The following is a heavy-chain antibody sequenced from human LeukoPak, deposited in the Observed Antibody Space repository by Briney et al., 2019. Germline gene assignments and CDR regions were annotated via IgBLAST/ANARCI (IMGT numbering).Heavy chain of an antibody. CDR1: GGSITSGGYS. Sequence: PSETPSLTRAVSGGSITSGGYSSSWIRQPPGKGLEWVGYIYLSGSTYYNPSLKSPVTISVDRSKNQFSLKLSSVTAADTAVYYCARSGYSVYDYGLWGQGTLVTVSS. J-gene: IGHJ4*02. V-gene: IGHV4-30-2*01. CDR2: IYLSGST. CDR3: ARSGYSVYDYGL. D-gene: IGHD5/OR15-5a*01.